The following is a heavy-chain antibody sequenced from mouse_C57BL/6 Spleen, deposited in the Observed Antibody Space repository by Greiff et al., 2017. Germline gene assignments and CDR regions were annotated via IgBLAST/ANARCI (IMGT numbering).Heavy chain of an antibody. CDR1: GYAFTNYL. Sequence: VQGVESGAELVRPGTSVKVSCKASGYAFTNYLIEWVKQRPGQGLEWIGVINPGSGGTNYTEKFKGKATLTADKSSRTAYMQLSSLTSEDSAVYFCARYYYSNYHYAMDYWGQGTSVTVSS. D-gene: IGHD2-5*01. V-gene: IGHV1-54*01. CDR3: ARYYYSNYHYAMDY. CDR2: INPGSGGT. J-gene: IGHJ4*01.